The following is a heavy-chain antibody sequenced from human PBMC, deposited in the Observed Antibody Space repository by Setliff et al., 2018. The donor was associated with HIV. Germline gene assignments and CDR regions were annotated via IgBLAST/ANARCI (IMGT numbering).Heavy chain of an antibody. V-gene: IGHV1-69*02. CDR1: RSTFNSHT. D-gene: IGHD3-3*01. CDR2: IIPILGVA. CDR3: VRGVQSPPHYSYYYMDV. J-gene: IGHJ6*03. Sequence: SVKVSCKASRSTFNSHTINWVRQAPGQGLDWIGRIIPILGVANYAHRFQGKVTITADKSTSTAYMELTSLRFDDTAMYYCVRGVQSPPHYSYYYMDVWGEGTMVTVSS.